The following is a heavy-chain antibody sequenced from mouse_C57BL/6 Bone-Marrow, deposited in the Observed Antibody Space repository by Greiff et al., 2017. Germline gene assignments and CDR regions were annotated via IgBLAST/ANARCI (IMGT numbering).Heavy chain of an antibody. CDR3: TTFIYYGSSFFAY. D-gene: IGHD1-1*01. CDR1: GFNIKDDY. CDR2: IDPENGDT. J-gene: IGHJ3*01. Sequence: EVQLVESGAELVRPGASVKLSCTASGFNIKDDYMHWVKQRPEQGLEWIGWIDPENGDTEYASKIQGKATITADTSSTTAYLQLSSLTSEDTAVYYCTTFIYYGSSFFAYWGQGTLVTVSA. V-gene: IGHV14-4*01.